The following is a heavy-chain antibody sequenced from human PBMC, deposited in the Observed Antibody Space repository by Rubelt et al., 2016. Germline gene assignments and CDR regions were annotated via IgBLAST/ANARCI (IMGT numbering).Heavy chain of an antibody. V-gene: IGHV4-34*01. CDR2: INHSGST. CDR1: GGSFSGYY. CDR3: AREGKVAGIDY. J-gene: IGHJ4*02. Sequence: QVQLQQWGAGLLKPSETLSLTCAVYGGSFSGYYWSWIRQPPGKGLEWIGEINHSGSTNYNPSLKRRVTISVDTSKNQFSLKLSSVTAADTAVYYCAREGKVAGIDYWGQGTLVTVSS. D-gene: IGHD6-19*01.